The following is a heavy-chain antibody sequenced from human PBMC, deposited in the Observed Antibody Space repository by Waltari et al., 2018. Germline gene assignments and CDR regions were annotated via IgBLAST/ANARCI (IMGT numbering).Heavy chain of an antibody. Sequence: QVQLQQWGAGLLKPSETLSLTCAVYGGSFSGYYWSWIRQPPGKGLEWIGEINHSGSTNYNPSLKSLVTRSVDTSKHQFSLKLSSVTAADTAVYYCARAAYYYDSSGNDYWGQGTLVTVSS. CDR2: INHSGST. CDR3: ARAAYYYDSSGNDY. J-gene: IGHJ4*02. CDR1: GGSFSGYY. V-gene: IGHV4-34*01. D-gene: IGHD3-22*01.